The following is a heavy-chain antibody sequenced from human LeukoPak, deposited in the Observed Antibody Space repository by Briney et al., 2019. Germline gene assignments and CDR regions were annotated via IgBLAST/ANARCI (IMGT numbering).Heavy chain of an antibody. CDR3: ARIGRGDYYYYYMDV. D-gene: IGHD3-10*01. J-gene: IGHJ6*03. Sequence: SETLSLTCTVSGDSISSYYCSWIRQPPGKGLEWIGYIYYSGSTNYNPSLKSRVTISVDTSKNQFSLKLSSVTAADTAVYYCARIGRGDYYYYYMDVWGKGTTVTVSS. CDR1: GDSISSYY. V-gene: IGHV4-59*01. CDR2: IYYSGST.